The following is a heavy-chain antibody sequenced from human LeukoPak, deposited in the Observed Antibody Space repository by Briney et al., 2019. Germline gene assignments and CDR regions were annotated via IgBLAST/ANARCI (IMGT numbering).Heavy chain of an antibody. CDR3: ARDHSLPTTVTTIYYYYGMDV. Sequence: QPGGSLRLSCAASGFTFSSYEMNWVRQAPGKGVEWVSYISSSGSTIYYADSVKGRFTISRDNAKNSLYLQMNSLRAEDTAVYYCARDHSLPTTVTTIYYYYGMDVWGQGTTVTVSS. J-gene: IGHJ6*02. D-gene: IGHD4-17*01. CDR1: GFTFSSYE. CDR2: ISSSGSTI. V-gene: IGHV3-48*03.